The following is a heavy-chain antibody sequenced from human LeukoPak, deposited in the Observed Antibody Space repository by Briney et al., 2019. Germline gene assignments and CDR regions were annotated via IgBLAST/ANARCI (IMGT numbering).Heavy chain of an antibody. CDR3: ARAQYRRYDY. J-gene: IGHJ4*02. Sequence: GGSLRLSCTASGFTFSSYWMSWVRQAPGKRLEWVANIMKDGSTKKYVDSVKGRFTISRDNAKNSLYLQMNSLRAEDTAVYYCARAQYRRYDYWGQGTLVTVSS. CDR1: GFTFSSYW. D-gene: IGHD6-6*01. V-gene: IGHV3-7*01. CDR2: IMKDGSTK.